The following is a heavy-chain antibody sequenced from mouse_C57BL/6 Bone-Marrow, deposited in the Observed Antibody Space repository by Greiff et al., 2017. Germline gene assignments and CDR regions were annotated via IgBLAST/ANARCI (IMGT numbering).Heavy chain of an antibody. J-gene: IGHJ3*01. CDR1: GYTFTSYW. V-gene: IGHV1-69*01. CDR3: AADGYYGFAY. CDR2: IDPSDSYT. D-gene: IGHD2-3*01. Sequence: VQLQQSGAELARPGASVKLSCKASGYTFTSYWMHWVKQRPGQGLEWIGEIDPSDSYTNYNQKFKGKSTLTVDKSSSTAYMQLSSLTSEDSAVYYCAADGYYGFAYWGQGTLVTVSA.